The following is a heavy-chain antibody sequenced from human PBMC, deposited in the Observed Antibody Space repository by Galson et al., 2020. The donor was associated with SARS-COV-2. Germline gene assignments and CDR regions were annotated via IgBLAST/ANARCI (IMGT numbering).Heavy chain of an antibody. CDR2: ITSSSSNK. J-gene: IGHJ4*02. V-gene: IGHV3-48*04. CDR1: GFSFDVYN. Sequence: GESLKISCAASGFSFDVYNMDWVRQAPGKGLEWVSYITSSSSNKLYADSVKGRFTISRDNAQRSLYLQMSSLRAEDTAVYYCARDGMVQGENDHWGQGTLVTVSS. D-gene: IGHD3-10*01. CDR3: ARDGMVQGENDH.